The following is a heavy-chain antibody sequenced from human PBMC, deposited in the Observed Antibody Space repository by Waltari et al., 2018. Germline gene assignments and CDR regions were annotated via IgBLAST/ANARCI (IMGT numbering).Heavy chain of an antibody. CDR3: VTQRPWEDY. J-gene: IGHJ4*02. D-gene: IGHD1-26*01. CDR2: MNPNNNYP. Sequence: QVQLVQSGAEVRKPGASVKVSCKTSGYTFTDPYIHWVRQAPGQGLEWMGRMNPNNNYPIYDPKFQCRVTMTRDTSITTAYMELSSLTSDDTALYYCVTQRPWEDYWGQGTRVTVSP. CDR1: GYTFTDPY. V-gene: IGHV1-2*06.